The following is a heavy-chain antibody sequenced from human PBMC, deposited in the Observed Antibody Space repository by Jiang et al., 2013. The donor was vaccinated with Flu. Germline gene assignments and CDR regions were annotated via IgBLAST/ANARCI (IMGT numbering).Heavy chain of an antibody. CDR1: GYSISSGYM. Sequence: LLKPSETLSLICAVSGYSISSGYMWGWIRQPPGKGLEWIGILYHGGDTYYNPSLQSRVTISMDTSKNQFSLTLSSVTAADTAVYYCTRHDFAYAGQGTLVTVSS. V-gene: IGHV4-38-2*01. CDR3: TRHDFAY. J-gene: IGHJ4*02. CDR2: LYHGGDT.